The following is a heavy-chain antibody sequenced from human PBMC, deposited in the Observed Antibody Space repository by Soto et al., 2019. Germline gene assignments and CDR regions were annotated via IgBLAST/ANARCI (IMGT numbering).Heavy chain of an antibody. Sequence: SETLSLTCTVSGGSISSGDYYWSWIRQPPGKGLEWIGYIYYSGSTYYNPSLKSRVTISVDTSKNQFSLKLSSVTAADTAVYYCARRQEMATDYFDYWGQGTLVTVSS. V-gene: IGHV4-30-4*01. D-gene: IGHD5-12*01. CDR3: ARRQEMATDYFDY. CDR1: GGSISSGDYY. J-gene: IGHJ4*02. CDR2: IYYSGST.